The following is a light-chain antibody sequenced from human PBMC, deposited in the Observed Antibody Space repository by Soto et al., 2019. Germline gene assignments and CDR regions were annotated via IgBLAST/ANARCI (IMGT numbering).Light chain of an antibody. CDR3: QQSYSTPQT. Sequence: DIQLTQSPSSLSASLGDRVIITRRTSQGISTYLNWYHHKPGKAPKLLIYAASNLQSGVPSRFSGSGSGTDFTLTISSLQPEDFATYYCQQSYSTPQTFGQGTKVDIK. CDR2: AAS. V-gene: IGKV1-39*01. J-gene: IGKJ1*01. CDR1: QGISTY.